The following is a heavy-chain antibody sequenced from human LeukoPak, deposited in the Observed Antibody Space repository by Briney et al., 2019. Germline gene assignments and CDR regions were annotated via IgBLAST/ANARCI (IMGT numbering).Heavy chain of an antibody. CDR2: ISGSGGRT. CDR1: GFTFNSYA. Sequence: PGGSLRLSCAASGFTFNSYAMNWVHQAPGKGLEWVSVISGSGGRTNYADSVKGRFTIPRDNPKNTLYLQMNSLRAEDTAVYFCAKRGVVIRVILVGFHKEAYYFDSWGQGTLVTVSS. V-gene: IGHV3-23*01. D-gene: IGHD3-22*01. CDR3: AKRGVVIRVILVGFHKEAYYFDS. J-gene: IGHJ4*02.